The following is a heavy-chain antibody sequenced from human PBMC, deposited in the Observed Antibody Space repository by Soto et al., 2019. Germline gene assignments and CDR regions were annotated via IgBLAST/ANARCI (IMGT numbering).Heavy chain of an antibody. CDR2: MSPNSGAT. V-gene: IGHV1-8*01. J-gene: IGHJ6*02. CDR3: ARGVDAGVDV. Sequence: ASVKVSCKASGYTFTTYDINWVRQATGQGLEWLGWMSPNSGATGYAQKFQGRVTMTRDTSMTTACMELSNLRSEDTAMYYCARGVDAGVDVWGQGTTVTVSS. D-gene: IGHD1-1*01. CDR1: GYTFTTYD.